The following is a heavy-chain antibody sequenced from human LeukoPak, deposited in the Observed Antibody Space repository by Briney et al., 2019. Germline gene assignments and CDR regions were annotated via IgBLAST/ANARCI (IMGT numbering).Heavy chain of an antibody. CDR3: ARSGGSGTYYDGSFDY. D-gene: IGHD1-26*01. V-gene: IGHV4-4*07. CDR2: IYTSGST. J-gene: IGHJ4*02. CDR1: GGSITSYY. Sequence: SETLSLTCTVSGGSITSYYWSSVRQPAGKGLEWIGRIYTSGSTNYNPSLKSRVTMSVDTSRNQFSLKMSSVTATDTAVYYCARSGGSGTYYDGSFDYWGQGTLVTVSS.